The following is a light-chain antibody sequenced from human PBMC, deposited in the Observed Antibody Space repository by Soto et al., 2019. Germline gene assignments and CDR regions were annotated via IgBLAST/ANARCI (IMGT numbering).Light chain of an antibody. CDR2: GAS. J-gene: IGKJ1*01. V-gene: IGKV3-20*01. Sequence: EIVLTQSPGTLSLSPGERVTLSCRASQTIRSSYLAWYHQKPGQAPSLLIYGASSRATGSPDRFSGSGSGTDFTLTISRLEPEDFAVYYCQQYGSSPWTFGQGTKVEI. CDR3: QQYGSSPWT. CDR1: QTIRSSY.